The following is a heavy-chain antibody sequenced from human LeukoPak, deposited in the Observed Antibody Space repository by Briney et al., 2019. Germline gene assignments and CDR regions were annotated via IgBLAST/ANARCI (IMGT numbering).Heavy chain of an antibody. V-gene: IGHV4-59*01. CDR3: ARDRAAAGTFGQIDY. J-gene: IGHJ4*02. Sequence: SETLSLTCTVSGGSISSYYWSWIRQPPGKGLEWIGYIYYSGSTNYNPSLKSRVTISVDTSKNQFSLKLSSVTAADTAVYYCARDRAAAGTFGQIDYWGQGTLVTVSS. CDR1: GGSISSYY. CDR2: IYYSGST. D-gene: IGHD6-13*01.